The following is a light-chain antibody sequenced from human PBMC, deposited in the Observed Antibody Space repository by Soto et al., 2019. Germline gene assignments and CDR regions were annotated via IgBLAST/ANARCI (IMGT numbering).Light chain of an antibody. CDR1: SRDVGGYNY. J-gene: IGLJ1*01. V-gene: IGLV2-14*01. CDR2: DVR. Sequence: QSALTQPASVSGSPGQSITISCTGTSRDVGGYNYVSWYQQRPGKAPKLMIYDVRNRPSGVSNRFSGSKSVNTASLTISGLQAEDEADYYCSSYTTISTYVFGTGTKLTVL. CDR3: SSYTTISTYV.